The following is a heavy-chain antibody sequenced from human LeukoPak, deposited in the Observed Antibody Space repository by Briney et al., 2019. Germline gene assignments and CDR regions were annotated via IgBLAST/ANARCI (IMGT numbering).Heavy chain of an antibody. CDR2: ISSSGRTM. J-gene: IGHJ6*03. V-gene: IGHV3-48*03. Sequence: GALRLSCAASGFAFSSYDMKWVRQAPGRGLECVSYISSSGRTMYYPDSVKGRFTISRDNAQNALYLQMNSLRAEDTEVYYCAKHPPMVRGVSSYYYYYYMDVWGKGTTVTISS. CDR3: AKHPPMVRGVSSYYYYYYMDV. D-gene: IGHD3-10*01. CDR1: GFAFSSYD.